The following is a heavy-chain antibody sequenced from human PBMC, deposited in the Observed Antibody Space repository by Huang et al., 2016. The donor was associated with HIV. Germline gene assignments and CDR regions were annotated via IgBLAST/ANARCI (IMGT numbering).Heavy chain of an antibody. Sequence: QVQLVQSGAEVKTPGSSVKVSCKASGGTFSKYAISWVRQAPGQGLEWMGGIIPKFGTPNYARKVQGRVTITAEDSTSTTYVEVSSLRSEDTALYYCARGQLGSYGDYDVLYWGQGTLVTVSS. D-gene: IGHD4-17*01. CDR3: ARGQLGSYGDYDVLY. CDR2: IIPKFGTP. CDR1: GGTFSKYA. V-gene: IGHV1-69*13. J-gene: IGHJ4*02.